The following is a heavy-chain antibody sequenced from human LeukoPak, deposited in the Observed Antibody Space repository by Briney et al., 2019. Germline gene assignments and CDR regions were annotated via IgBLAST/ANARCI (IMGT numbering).Heavy chain of an antibody. D-gene: IGHD1-26*01. CDR2: ISYSGST. J-gene: IGHJ3*02. CDR3: ARETRLHSGSYSNDAFDI. Sequence: SETLSLTCTVSGGSISSYYWSWIRQPPGKGLEWIGYISYSGSTDYNPSLKSRVTISLDTSKNQFSLRLSSVTAADTAVYYCARETRLHSGSYSNDAFDIWGQGTMVTASS. V-gene: IGHV4-59*01. CDR1: GGSISSYY.